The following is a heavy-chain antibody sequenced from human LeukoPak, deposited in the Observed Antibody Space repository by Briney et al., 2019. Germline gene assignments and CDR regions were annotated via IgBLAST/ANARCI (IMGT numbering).Heavy chain of an antibody. Sequence: ASVKVSCKASGGTFSSYAISWVRQAPGQGLEWMGGIIPIFGTANYAQKFQGRVTITADESTSTAYMELSSLRSEDTAVYYCARGHYGDYYFDYWGQGTLVTVSS. CDR3: ARGHYGDYYFDY. D-gene: IGHD4-17*01. V-gene: IGHV1-69*13. CDR1: GGTFSSYA. J-gene: IGHJ4*02. CDR2: IIPIFGTA.